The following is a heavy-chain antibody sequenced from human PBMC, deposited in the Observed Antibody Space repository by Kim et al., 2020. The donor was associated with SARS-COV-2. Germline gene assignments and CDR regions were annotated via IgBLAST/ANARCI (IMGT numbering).Heavy chain of an antibody. CDR3: AREINDFQWYYMDV. J-gene: IGHJ6*03. D-gene: IGHD3-3*01. CDR2: IYSGGST. Sequence: GGSLRLSCAASGFTVSSNYMSWVRQAPGKGLEWVSVIYSGGSTYYADSVKGRFTISRHNSKNTLYLQMNSLRAEDTAVYYCAREINDFQWYYMDVWGKGTTVTVSS. V-gene: IGHV3-53*04. CDR1: GFTVSSNY.